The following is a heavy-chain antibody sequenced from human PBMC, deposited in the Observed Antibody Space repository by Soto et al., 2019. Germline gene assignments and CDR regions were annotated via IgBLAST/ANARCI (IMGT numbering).Heavy chain of an antibody. Sequence: SVKVSCKSSGGTFSSFINYPINWVRQAPGQGLEWMGGIVPNVGTVNYAQKFRGKVTITADKSTGTAYMELSSLRSEDTALYYCARRDTSGFLRYFDNWGQGTQVTV. CDR1: GGTFSSFINYP. CDR2: IVPNVGTV. CDR3: ARRDTSGFLRYFDN. J-gene: IGHJ4*02. V-gene: IGHV1-69*06. D-gene: IGHD3-3*01.